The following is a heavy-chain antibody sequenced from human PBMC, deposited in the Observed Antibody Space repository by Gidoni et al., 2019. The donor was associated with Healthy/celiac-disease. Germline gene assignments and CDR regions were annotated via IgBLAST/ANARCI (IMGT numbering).Heavy chain of an antibody. V-gene: IGHV1-46*01. CDR1: GYTFTSYY. Sequence: QVQLVQSGAEVKKPGASVKVSCKASGYTFTSYYIHWVRQAPGQGLEWMGIINPSGGSTSYAQKLQGRVTMTRDTSTSTVYMELSSLRSEDTAVYYCARDRRRITMVRGVIWYFDYWGQGTLVTVSS. CDR2: INPSGGST. D-gene: IGHD3-10*01. J-gene: IGHJ4*02. CDR3: ARDRRRITMVRGVIWYFDY.